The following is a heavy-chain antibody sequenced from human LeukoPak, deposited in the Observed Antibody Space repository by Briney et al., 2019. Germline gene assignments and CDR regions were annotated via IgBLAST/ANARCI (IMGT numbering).Heavy chain of an antibody. CDR1: GFTVSSNY. V-gene: IGHV3-53*01. Sequence: GGSLRLSCAASGFTVSSNYMSWVRQAPGKGLEWVSVIYSGGTTYYADSVKGRFTISRDNSKNTLYLQMNSLRAEDTAVYYCARHLPIAVAGTLWFDYWGQGTLVTVSS. J-gene: IGHJ4*02. D-gene: IGHD6-19*01. CDR3: ARHLPIAVAGTLWFDY. CDR2: IYSGGTT.